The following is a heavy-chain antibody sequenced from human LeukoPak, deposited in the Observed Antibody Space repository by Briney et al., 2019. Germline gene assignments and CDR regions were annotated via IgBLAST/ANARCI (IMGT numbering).Heavy chain of an antibody. CDR3: ATDPGEIVPAAKGPRGDYCYGMDV. CDR2: FDPEDGET. CDR1: GYTLTELS. Sequence: ASVKVSCKVSGYTLTELSMHWVRQAPGKGLEWLGGFDPEDGETIYAQKFQGRVTMTEDTSTDTAYMELNSLRSDDTAVYYCATDPGEIVPAAKGPRGDYCYGMDVWGQGTTVTVSS. D-gene: IGHD2-2*01. J-gene: IGHJ6*02. V-gene: IGHV1-24*01.